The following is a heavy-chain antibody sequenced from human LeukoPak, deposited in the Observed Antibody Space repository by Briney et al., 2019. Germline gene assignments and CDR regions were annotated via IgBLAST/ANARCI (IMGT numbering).Heavy chain of an antibody. V-gene: IGHV4-59*08. Sequence: SETLSLTCTVSGGSISSYHWIWIRQPPGKGLEWIGYIHYSGSTNYNPSLKSRVTTSVDTSKKQFSLKLRSVTAADTAVYYCARSVSWGLLVRDDAFDIWGQGTMVTVPS. CDR1: GGSISSYH. J-gene: IGHJ3*02. CDR3: ARSVSWGLLVRDDAFDI. CDR2: IHYSGST. D-gene: IGHD2-21*01.